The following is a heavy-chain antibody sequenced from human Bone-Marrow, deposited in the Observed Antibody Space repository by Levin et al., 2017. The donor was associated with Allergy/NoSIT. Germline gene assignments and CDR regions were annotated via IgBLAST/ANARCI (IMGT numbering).Heavy chain of an antibody. CDR3: ARLLGDSIYDLS. D-gene: IGHD5/OR15-5a*01. V-gene: IGHV1-69*13. CDR2: IVPILDSA. J-gene: IGHJ5*02. CDR1: GGSFSSYA. Sequence: SVKVSCKVSGGSFSSYAISWVRQAPGQGLEWMGGIVPILDSANYAQRFQGRVTITADDPTTTAYMEVRSLKSEDTAVYYCARLLGDSIYDLSWGQGTLVTVSS.